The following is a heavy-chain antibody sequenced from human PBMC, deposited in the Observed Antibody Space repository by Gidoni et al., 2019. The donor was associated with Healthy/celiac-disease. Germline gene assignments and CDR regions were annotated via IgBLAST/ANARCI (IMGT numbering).Heavy chain of an antibody. CDR2: IGTAGDT. J-gene: IGHJ6*02. Sequence: EVQLVESGGGLVQTGGSMRRSCAASGFTFSSYDLHWVRQATGKGLEWVSAIGTAGDTYYPGSVQGRFTISSENAKNSLYLQMNSLSAEDTAVYYCARDLGHYGMDVWGQGTTVTVSS. CDR1: GFTFSSYD. D-gene: IGHD1-26*01. V-gene: IGHV3-13*01. CDR3: ARDLGHYGMDV.